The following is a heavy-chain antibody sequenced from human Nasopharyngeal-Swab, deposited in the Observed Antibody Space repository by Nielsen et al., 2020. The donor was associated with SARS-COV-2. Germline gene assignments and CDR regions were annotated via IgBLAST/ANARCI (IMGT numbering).Heavy chain of an antibody. CDR1: GGTFGSYA. Sequence: SVKVSCKASGGTFGSYAISWVRQAPGQGLEWMGGIIPIFGTANYAQKFQGRVTITADESTSTAYMELSSLRSEDTAVYYCATGPVVPAAGNWFDPWGQGTLVTVSS. CDR2: IIPIFGTA. CDR3: ATGPVVPAAGNWFDP. D-gene: IGHD2-2*01. V-gene: IGHV1-69*13. J-gene: IGHJ5*02.